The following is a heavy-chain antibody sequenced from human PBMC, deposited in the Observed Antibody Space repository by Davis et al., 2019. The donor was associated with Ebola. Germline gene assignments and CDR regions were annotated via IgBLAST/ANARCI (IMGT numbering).Heavy chain of an antibody. CDR1: GFTFSSYW. CDR3: ASPYSSSSRVDY. V-gene: IGHV3-7*01. D-gene: IGHD6-6*01. CDR2: IKQDGSNK. J-gene: IGHJ4*02. Sequence: GESLKISCAASGFTFSSYWMSWVRQAPGKGLEWVANIKQDGSNKYYADSVKGRFTISRDNSKNTLYLQMNSLRAEDTAVYYCASPYSSSSRVDYWGQGTLVTVSS.